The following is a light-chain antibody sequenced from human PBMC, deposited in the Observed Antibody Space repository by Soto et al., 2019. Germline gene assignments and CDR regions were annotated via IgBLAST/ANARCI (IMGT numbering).Light chain of an antibody. CDR3: CSYAGSNSLI. Sequence: QSVLTQPASVSGSPGQSITISCTGTNGDVGSYDLVSWYQRYPGEAPKLIIYEVNKRPSGVSNRFSGSKSGNTASLTISGLQAEDEAEYDCCSYAGSNSLIFXGGTKLTVL. V-gene: IGLV2-23*02. J-gene: IGLJ2*01. CDR2: EVN. CDR1: NGDVGSYDL.